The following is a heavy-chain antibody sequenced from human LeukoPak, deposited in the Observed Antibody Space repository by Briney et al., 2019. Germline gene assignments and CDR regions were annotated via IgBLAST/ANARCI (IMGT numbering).Heavy chain of an antibody. CDR3: AKHRGSTRCLDL. Sequence: PGGSLRLSCAASGFTFSSYAMNWVRQAPGKGLEWVSTIGGSGGDTYYGDSVKGRFTISRDNAKNTLFLQMSSLRAEDTALYYCAKHRGSTRCLDLWGQGALVTVSP. D-gene: IGHD2-2*01. V-gene: IGHV3-23*01. CDR1: GFTFSSYA. J-gene: IGHJ5*02. CDR2: IGGSGGDT.